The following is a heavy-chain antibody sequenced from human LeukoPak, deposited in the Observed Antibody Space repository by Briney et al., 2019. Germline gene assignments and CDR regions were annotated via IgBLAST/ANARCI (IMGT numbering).Heavy chain of an antibody. V-gene: IGHV4-59*12. J-gene: IGHJ4*02. D-gene: IGHD6-13*01. CDR2: IYYSGST. Sequence: SSETLSLTCTVSGGSISSYYWSWIRQPPGKGLEWIGYIYYSGSTNYNPSLKSRVTISVDTSKNQFSLKLNSLPVADTAVYYCARDKGRGLADYWGQGTLVTVSS. CDR1: GGSISSYY. CDR3: ARDKGRGLADY.